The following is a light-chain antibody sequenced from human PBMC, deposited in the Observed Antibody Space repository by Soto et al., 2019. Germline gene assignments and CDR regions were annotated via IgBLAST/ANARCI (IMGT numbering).Light chain of an antibody. V-gene: IGKV3-15*01. CDR3: QQRSNWPLT. CDR1: QSLSDN. Sequence: EIVMTQSPATLAVSPGDTATLSCRASQSLSDNLAWYQQEPGQAPRLLIFRASTRAKGVPARFSGRGSGTDFTLTISSLEPEDFAVYYCQQRSNWPLTLGGGTKVDIK. CDR2: RAS. J-gene: IGKJ4*01.